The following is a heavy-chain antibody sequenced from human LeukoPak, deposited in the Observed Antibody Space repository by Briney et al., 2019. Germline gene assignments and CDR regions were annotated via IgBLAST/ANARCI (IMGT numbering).Heavy chain of an antibody. J-gene: IGHJ4*02. CDR2: INPNSGGT. CDR3: AKDRRSVTPDDY. V-gene: IGHV1-2*02. CDR1: GYTFTGYY. Sequence: ASVKVSCKASGYTFTGYYMHWVRQAPGQGLEWMGWINPNSGGTNYAQKFQGRVTMTRDASISTAYMELSRLRSDDTAVYYCAKDRRSVTPDDYWGQGTLVTVSS. D-gene: IGHD4-17*01.